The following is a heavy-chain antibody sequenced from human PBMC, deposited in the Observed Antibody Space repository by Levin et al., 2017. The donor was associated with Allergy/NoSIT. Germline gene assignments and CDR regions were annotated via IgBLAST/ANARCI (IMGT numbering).Heavy chain of an antibody. V-gene: IGHV3-30*18. Sequence: GESLKISCAASGFMFSSYGMYWVRQAPGKGLEWVATILYDASNEHYADSVKGRFTISRDNSKNTLYLQMNNLRADDTAVYYCAKRNWNADYYYGMDVWGQGTTVTVSS. J-gene: IGHJ6*02. D-gene: IGHD1-20*01. CDR3: AKRNWNADYYYGMDV. CDR1: GFMFSSYG. CDR2: ILYDASNE.